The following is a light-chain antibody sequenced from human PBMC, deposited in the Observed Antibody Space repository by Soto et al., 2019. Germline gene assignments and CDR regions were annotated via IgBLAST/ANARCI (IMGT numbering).Light chain of an antibody. V-gene: IGKV1-5*03. CDR3: QHYNRYPEA. J-gene: IGKJ1*01. CDR1: QSISSW. CDR2: KAS. Sequence: DIQMTQAPSTLSGSVGDRVTITCRASQSISSWLAWYPQKPGKAPKLLIYKASTLTSGVPSRFSCSGAGTECTRPISSLQPDDVATDDCQHYNRYPEAFGQGTQVDIK.